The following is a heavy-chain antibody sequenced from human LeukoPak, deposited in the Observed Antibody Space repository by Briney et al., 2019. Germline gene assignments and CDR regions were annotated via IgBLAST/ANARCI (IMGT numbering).Heavy chain of an antibody. CDR2: INPESGGT. CDR1: GYTFTDYY. V-gene: IGHV1-2*06. D-gene: IGHD2-8*01. J-gene: IGHJ6*03. CDR3: ARGARYCTNGVCSLYYYYYMDV. Sequence: ASVTVSCKSSGYTFTDYYMHWVRQPPAQGLEWMGRINPESGGTNYARKFQGRVTMTRDTSISTAYMELSRLRSDDTAVYYCARGARYCTNGVCSLYYYYYMDVWGKGTTVTVSS.